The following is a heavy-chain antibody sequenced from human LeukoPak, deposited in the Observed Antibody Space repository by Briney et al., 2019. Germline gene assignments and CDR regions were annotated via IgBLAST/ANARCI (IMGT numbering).Heavy chain of an antibody. Sequence: GGSLRLSCAASGFTFSSYWMSWVRQAPGKGLEWVANIKQDGSEKYYVDFVKGRFTISRDNAKNSLYLQMNSLRAEDTAVYYCARGGGNHAFDIWGQGTMVTVSS. J-gene: IGHJ3*02. CDR3: ARGGGNHAFDI. V-gene: IGHV3-7*01. CDR1: GFTFSSYW. D-gene: IGHD6-25*01. CDR2: IKQDGSEK.